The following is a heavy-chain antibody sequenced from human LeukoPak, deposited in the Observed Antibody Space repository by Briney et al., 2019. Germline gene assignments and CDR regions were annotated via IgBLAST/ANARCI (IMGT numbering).Heavy chain of an antibody. CDR2: INHSGST. J-gene: IGHJ3*02. CDR3: ARANYYDTIGYSRGAFDI. V-gene: IGHV4-34*01. Sequence: PSETLSLTCAVYGGSFSGYYWSWIRQPPGKGLEWIGEINHSGSTYYNPSLKSRVTISVDTSKNHFSLKLSSVTAADTALYYCARANYYDTIGYSRGAFDIWGQGTMVTVSS. CDR1: GGSFSGYY. D-gene: IGHD3-22*01.